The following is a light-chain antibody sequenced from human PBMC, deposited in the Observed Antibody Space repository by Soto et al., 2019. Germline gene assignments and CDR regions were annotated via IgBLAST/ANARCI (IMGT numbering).Light chain of an antibody. Sequence: ETVMTQSPASLSMSPGEGVTLSCRASQSVRSNLAWYQQRPGQAPRLLIYGASTRAADIPARFSGSGSGAEFTLTISSLHSEDFAFYYCQQYNNWPLTFGGGTKV. CDR2: GAS. J-gene: IGKJ4*01. CDR3: QQYNNWPLT. V-gene: IGKV3-15*01. CDR1: QSVRSN.